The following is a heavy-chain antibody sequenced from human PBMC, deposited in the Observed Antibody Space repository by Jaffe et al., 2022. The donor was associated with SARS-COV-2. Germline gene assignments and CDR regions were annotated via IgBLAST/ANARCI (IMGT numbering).Heavy chain of an antibody. CDR1: GFTFSSYS. D-gene: IGHD1-7*01. Sequence: EVQLVESGGGLVKPGGSLRLSCAASGFTFSSYSMNWVRQAPGKGLEWVSSISSSSSYIYYADSVKGRFTISRDNAKNSLYLQMNSLRAEDTAVYYCARGSRISGITGDYWGQGTLVTVSS. J-gene: IGHJ4*02. CDR2: ISSSSSYI. CDR3: ARGSRISGITGDY. V-gene: IGHV3-21*01.